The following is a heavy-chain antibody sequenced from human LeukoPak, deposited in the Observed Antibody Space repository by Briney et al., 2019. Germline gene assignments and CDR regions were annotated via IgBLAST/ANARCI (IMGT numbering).Heavy chain of an antibody. CDR2: IYTSGST. CDR3: ARGGDGGNPPDNWFDP. V-gene: IGHV4-4*07. Sequence: SETLSLTCTVSGGSISSYYWSWIRQPAGKGLEWIGRIYTSGSTNYNPSLKSRVTMSVDTSKNQFSLKLSSVTAADTAVYYCARGGDGGNPPDNWFDPWGQGNLVTVSS. D-gene: IGHD4-23*01. CDR1: GGSISSYY. J-gene: IGHJ5*02.